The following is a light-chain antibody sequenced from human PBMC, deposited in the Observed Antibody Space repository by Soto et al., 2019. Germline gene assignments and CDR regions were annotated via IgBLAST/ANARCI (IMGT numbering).Light chain of an antibody. V-gene: IGLV2-14*01. CDR2: DVR. J-gene: IGLJ3*02. CDR3: SSYTSTSTLGV. Sequence: QSALTQPASVSGSPGQSITISCTGTSSDVGGYNYVSWYQQYPGKAPKLMIYDVRSRPSGVSNRFSGSKSGNTASLTISGLQAEDEADYYCSSYTSTSTLGVFGGGTKLTVL. CDR1: SSDVGGYNY.